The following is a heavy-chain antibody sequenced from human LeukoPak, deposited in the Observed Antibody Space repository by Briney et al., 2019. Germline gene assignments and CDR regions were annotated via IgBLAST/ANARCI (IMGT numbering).Heavy chain of an antibody. J-gene: IGHJ4*02. D-gene: IGHD5-24*01. Sequence: SETLSLTCTVSGGSISSYYWSWIRQPPGKGLEWIGYIYYSGSTNYNPSLKSRVTISVDTSKNQFSLKLSSVTAADTAVYYCARDGYNPLVYWGQGTLVTVSS. V-gene: IGHV4-59*12. CDR1: GGSISSYY. CDR3: ARDGYNPLVY. CDR2: IYYSGST.